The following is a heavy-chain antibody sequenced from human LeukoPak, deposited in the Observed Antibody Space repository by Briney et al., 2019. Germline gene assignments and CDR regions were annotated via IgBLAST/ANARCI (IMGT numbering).Heavy chain of an antibody. J-gene: IGHJ5*02. Sequence: PAGSLTLSCAASGFTFSSYGMHWVRQAPGKGLEWVAVIWYDGSNKYYADPVKGRFTISKDNSKNTLYLQMNSLRAEGTAVYYCAREDRGRYWFDPGGQGTLVTVSS. CDR1: GFTFSSYG. V-gene: IGHV3-33*01. CDR3: AREDRGRYWFDP. CDR2: IWYDGSNK.